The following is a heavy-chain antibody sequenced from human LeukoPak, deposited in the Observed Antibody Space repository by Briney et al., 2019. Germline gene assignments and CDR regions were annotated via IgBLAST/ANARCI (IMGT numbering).Heavy chain of an antibody. J-gene: IGHJ2*01. CDR3: ARDEDYGDYEIYWYFDL. Sequence: GGSLRLSCAASGFTFSIYVMSWVRQAPGKGLEWVSAISGSGGSTHYADSVKGRFTISRDNSKNTLYLQMNSLRAEDTAVYYCARDEDYGDYEIYWYFDLWARGTLVTVSS. CDR1: GFTFSIYV. CDR2: ISGSGGST. V-gene: IGHV3-23*01. D-gene: IGHD4-17*01.